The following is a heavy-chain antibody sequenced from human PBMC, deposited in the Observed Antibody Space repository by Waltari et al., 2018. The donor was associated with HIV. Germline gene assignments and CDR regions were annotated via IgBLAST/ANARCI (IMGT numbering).Heavy chain of an antibody. CDR1: GYSISSGYY. CDR2: IYHSGST. Sequence: QVQLQESGPGLLKPSETLSLTCAVSGYSISSGYYWGWIRQPPGKGLEWIGSIYHSGSTYYNTSLKSRVTISVDTSKNQFSLKLSSVTAADTAIYHCASAFIEYFDSWGQGTLVTVSS. J-gene: IGHJ4*02. D-gene: IGHD3-16*02. V-gene: IGHV4-38-2*01. CDR3: ASAFIEYFDS.